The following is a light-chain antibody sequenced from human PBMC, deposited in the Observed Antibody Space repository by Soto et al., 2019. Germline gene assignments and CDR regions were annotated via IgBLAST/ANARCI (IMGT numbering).Light chain of an antibody. CDR3: QQSYSTPP. V-gene: IGKV1-39*01. CDR1: QSISSY. CDR2: AAS. Sequence: DIQMTQSPSCLSASVGDRVTITCRASQSISSYLNWYQQKPGKAPKLLIYAASSLQSGVPSRFSGSGSGTDFTLTISSLQPEDFATYYCQQSYSTPPFGGGTKVEIK. J-gene: IGKJ4*01.